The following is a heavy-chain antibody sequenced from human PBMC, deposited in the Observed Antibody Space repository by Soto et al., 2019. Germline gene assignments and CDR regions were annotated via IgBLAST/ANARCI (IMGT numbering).Heavy chain of an antibody. V-gene: IGHV4-4*08. CDR2: VYNTGSA. CDR3: ARGYPGGLPKTR. D-gene: IGHD5-12*01. Sequence: WTWIRQPPGKGLEWIGFVYNTGSAHYNPSLKSRLSMSIDTSKNQFSLKLTSVTAADTAVYYCARGYPGGLPKTRWGQGTLVTVS. J-gene: IGHJ4*02.